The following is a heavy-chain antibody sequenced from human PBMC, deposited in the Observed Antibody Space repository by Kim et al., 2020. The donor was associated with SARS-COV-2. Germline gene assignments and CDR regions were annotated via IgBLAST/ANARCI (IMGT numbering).Heavy chain of an antibody. V-gene: IGHV2-70*11. CDR2: IDWDDDQ. CDR1: GFSLTTRGMC. J-gene: IGHJ4*02. Sequence: SGPTLVNPTQTLILTCTFSGFSLTTRGMCVSWIRQPPGKALEWLARIDWDDDQYYSTSLRTRLTLSKDTSKNQVVLTMTNMDPVDTATYYCARIRRDCSSTSCQAAYFDYWGQGTLVTVSS. CDR3: ARIRRDCSSTSCQAAYFDY. D-gene: IGHD2-2*01.